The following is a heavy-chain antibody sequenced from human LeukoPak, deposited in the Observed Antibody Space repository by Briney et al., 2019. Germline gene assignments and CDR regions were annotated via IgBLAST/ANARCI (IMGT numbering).Heavy chain of an antibody. CDR2: IYTSGST. CDR3: ARDSSSWYEVGPTDY. Sequence: SQTLSLTCTVSGGSISSGSYYWSWIRQPAGKGLEWIWRIYTSGSTNYNPSLKSRVTISVDTSKNQFSLKLSSVTAADTAVYYCARDSSSWYEVGPTDYWGQGTLVTVSS. CDR1: GGSISSGSYY. D-gene: IGHD6-13*01. V-gene: IGHV4-61*02. J-gene: IGHJ4*02.